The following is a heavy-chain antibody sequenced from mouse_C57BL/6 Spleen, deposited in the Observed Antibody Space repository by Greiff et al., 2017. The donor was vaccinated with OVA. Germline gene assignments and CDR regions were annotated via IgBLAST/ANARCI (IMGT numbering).Heavy chain of an antibody. CDR1: GYTFTSYW. J-gene: IGHJ4*01. V-gene: IGHV1-52*01. D-gene: IGHD1-1*01. CDR2: IDPSDSET. Sequence: QVQLKQPGAELVRPGSSVKLSCKASGYTFTSYWMHWVKQRPIQGLEWIGNIDPSDSETHYNQKFKDKATLTVDKSSSTAYMQLSSLTSEDSAVYYCARDGSLYYGSSYDAMDYWGQGTSVTVSS. CDR3: ARDGSLYYGSSYDAMDY.